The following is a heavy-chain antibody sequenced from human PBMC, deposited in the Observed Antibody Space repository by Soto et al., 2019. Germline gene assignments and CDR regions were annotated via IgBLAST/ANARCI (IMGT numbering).Heavy chain of an antibody. V-gene: IGHV1-18*04. Sequence: VASVKVSCKASGYTFTSYGISWVRQAPGQGLEWMGWISAYNGNTNYAQKLQGRVTMTTDTSTSTAYMELRSLRSDDTAVYYCARLTREPYSSGWKYYFDYWGQGTLVTVSS. CDR1: GYTFTSYG. J-gene: IGHJ4*02. D-gene: IGHD6-19*01. CDR2: ISAYNGNT. CDR3: ARLTREPYSSGWKYYFDY.